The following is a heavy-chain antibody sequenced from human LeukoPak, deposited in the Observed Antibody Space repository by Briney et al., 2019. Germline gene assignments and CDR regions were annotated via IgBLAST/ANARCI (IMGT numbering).Heavy chain of an antibody. CDR3: AKATPDQVAATPFDY. J-gene: IGHJ4*02. V-gene: IGHV3-9*01. CDR2: ISWNSGSI. CDR1: GFTFDDYA. Sequence: GRSLRLSCAASGFTFDDYAMHWVRQAPVKGLEWVSGISWNSGSIGYADSVKGRFTISRDNAKNSLYLQMNSLRAEDTALYYCAKATPDQVAATPFDYWGQGTLVTVSS. D-gene: IGHD6-13*01.